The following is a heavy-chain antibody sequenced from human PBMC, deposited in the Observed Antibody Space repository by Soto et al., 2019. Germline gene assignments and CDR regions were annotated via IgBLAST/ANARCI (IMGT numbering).Heavy chain of an antibody. Sequence: GGSLRLSCAASGFTFSSYSMNWVRQAPGKGLEWVSSISSSSSYIYYADSVKGRFTISRDNAKNSLYLQMNSLRAEDTAVYYCARDFSLGSSWYKVDYYYGMDVWGQGTTVTVSS. CDR2: ISSSSSYI. J-gene: IGHJ6*02. CDR3: ARDFSLGSSWYKVDYYYGMDV. D-gene: IGHD6-13*01. V-gene: IGHV3-21*01. CDR1: GFTFSSYS.